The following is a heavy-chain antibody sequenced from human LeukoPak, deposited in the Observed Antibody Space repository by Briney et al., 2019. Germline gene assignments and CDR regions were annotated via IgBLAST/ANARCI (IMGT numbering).Heavy chain of an antibody. J-gene: IGHJ4*02. CDR2: INSGGST. D-gene: IGHD3-16*01. V-gene: IGHV3-53*01. Sequence: GGSLRLSCAASGFTVSSNYMSWVRQAPGKGLEWVSLINSGGSTYYADSVKGRLTISRDNSKNRLYLQMNSLRAEDTAIYYCARGGIGSPLGWGQGTLVTVSS. CDR3: ARGGIGSPLG. CDR1: GFTVSSNY.